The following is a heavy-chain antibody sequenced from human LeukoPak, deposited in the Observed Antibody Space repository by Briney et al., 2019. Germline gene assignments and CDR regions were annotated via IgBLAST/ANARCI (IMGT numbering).Heavy chain of an antibody. Sequence: ASVKVSCKASGYTFTGYYMHWARQAPGQGLEWMGWINPNSGGTNYAQKFQGRVTMTRDTSISTAYMELSRLRSDDTAVYYCARGRYCSSTSCYKGNFDYWGQGTLVTVSS. CDR3: ARGRYCSSTSCYKGNFDY. V-gene: IGHV1-2*02. CDR2: INPNSGGT. D-gene: IGHD2-2*02. CDR1: GYTFTGYY. J-gene: IGHJ4*02.